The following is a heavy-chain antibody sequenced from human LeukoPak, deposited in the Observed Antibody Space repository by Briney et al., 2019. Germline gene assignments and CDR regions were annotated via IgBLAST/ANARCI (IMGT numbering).Heavy chain of an antibody. Sequence: GSLRLSCAASGFTVGSHYMTWVRQAPGKGLEWVSLIYSGGSTYYADSVKGRFTISRDNSKNTLYPQMNSLRAEDTAVYYCARGPSGCHNTGGQGTLVTVSS. D-gene: IGHD5-12*01. CDR1: GFTVGSHY. CDR2: IYSGGST. V-gene: IGHV3-66*01. J-gene: IGHJ4*02. CDR3: ARGPSGCHNT.